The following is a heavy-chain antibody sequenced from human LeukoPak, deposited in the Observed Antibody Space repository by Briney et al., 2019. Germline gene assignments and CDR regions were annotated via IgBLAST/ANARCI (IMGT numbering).Heavy chain of an antibody. CDR3: ARDNWGTIDY. V-gene: IGHV4-61*02. D-gene: IGHD7-27*01. Sequence: EWIRRIYTSGSTNYNPSLKSRVTISVDTSKNQFSLKLSSVTAADTAVYYCARDNWGTIDYWGQGTLVTVSS. CDR2: IYTSGST. J-gene: IGHJ4*02.